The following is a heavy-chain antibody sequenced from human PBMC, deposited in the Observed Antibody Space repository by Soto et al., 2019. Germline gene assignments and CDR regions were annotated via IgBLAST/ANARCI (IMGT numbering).Heavy chain of an antibody. V-gene: IGHV1-18*01. CDR3: AWGGYKDS. CDR1: GYTFTNYA. D-gene: IGHD5-12*01. CDR2: ISTQSGTT. J-gene: IGHJ4*02. Sequence: QVQLVQSGVEVKKPGASMKISCRTSGYTFTNYAINWVRQAPGQGLEWVAWISTQSGTTKYGQRIPGRVTVTTDASTSTAYMELSTLRSDDTALYDCAWGGYKDSWGQGTLVTVSS.